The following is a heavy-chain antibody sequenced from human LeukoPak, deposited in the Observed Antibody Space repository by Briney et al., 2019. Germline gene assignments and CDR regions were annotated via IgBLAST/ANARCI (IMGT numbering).Heavy chain of an antibody. CDR2: IIPIFGTA. D-gene: IGHD3-10*01. CDR1: GGTFSSYA. V-gene: IGHV1-69*01. CDR3: ARDSYGSGSYYN. J-gene: IGHJ4*02. Sequence: SVTVSCTASGGTFSSYAISWVRQAPGQGLEWMGGIIPIFGTANYAQKFQGRVTITADESTSTAYMELSSLRSEDTAVYYCARDSYGSGSYYNWGQGTLVTVFS.